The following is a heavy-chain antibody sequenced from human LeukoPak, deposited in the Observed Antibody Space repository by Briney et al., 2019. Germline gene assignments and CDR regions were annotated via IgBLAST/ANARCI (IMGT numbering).Heavy chain of an antibody. J-gene: IGHJ4*02. CDR1: GFTFRDSSDYW. Sequence: GGSLRLSCAASGFTFRDSSDYWMSWVRQAPGKGLERVANIKQDGSEKYYVDSVKGRFTISRDNAKNSLFLQMNSLRAEDTAVYYCARVGRYSYAHNSWGQGTLVTVSS. D-gene: IGHD5-18*01. CDR2: IKQDGSEK. CDR3: ARVGRYSYAHNS. V-gene: IGHV3-7*01.